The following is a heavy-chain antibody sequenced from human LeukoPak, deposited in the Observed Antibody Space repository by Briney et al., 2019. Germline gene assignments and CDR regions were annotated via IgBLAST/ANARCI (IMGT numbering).Heavy chain of an antibody. CDR1: GGFISNYY. V-gene: IGHV4-59*01. J-gene: IGHJ6*02. Sequence: TSETLSLTCTVSGGFISNYYWSWIRQPPGKGLEWIGYFYYSGSTSYNPSLKSRVTISVATSKNQFSLKLSSVTAADTAVYYCARVYRPYYYYGMDVWGQGTTVTVSS. CDR3: ARVYRPYYYYGMDV. CDR2: FYYSGST. D-gene: IGHD1-14*01.